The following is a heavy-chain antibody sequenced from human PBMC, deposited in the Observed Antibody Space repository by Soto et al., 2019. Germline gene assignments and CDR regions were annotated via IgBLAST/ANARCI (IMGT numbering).Heavy chain of an antibody. D-gene: IGHD4-17*01. V-gene: IGHV4-39*01. Sequence: QLQLQESGPGLVKPSETLSLTCTVSGGSITSSGYSWGWIRQPPGKGLEWIGTIYYSGSTYYNPAFKSRVPISVDTSKIQFSLKLSSVTAADTAVYYCARQCSVYGDSGRYFDFWGQGTLVTVSS. CDR2: IYYSGST. CDR3: ARQCSVYGDSGRYFDF. J-gene: IGHJ4*02. CDR1: GGSITSSGYS.